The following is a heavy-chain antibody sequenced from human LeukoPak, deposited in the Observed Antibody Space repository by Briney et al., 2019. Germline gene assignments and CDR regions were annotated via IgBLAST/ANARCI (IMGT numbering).Heavy chain of an antibody. Sequence: GGSLRLSCAASGFTFSSYAMSWVRQAPGKGLEWVSGISGSGGSTYYADSVKGRFTISRDNSKNTLYLQLNSVRAEDTAVYYCAKETVRWLQLAYWGQGPLVTVSS. CDR3: AKETVRWLQLAY. V-gene: IGHV3-23*01. D-gene: IGHD5-24*01. CDR1: GFTFSSYA. CDR2: ISGSGGST. J-gene: IGHJ4*02.